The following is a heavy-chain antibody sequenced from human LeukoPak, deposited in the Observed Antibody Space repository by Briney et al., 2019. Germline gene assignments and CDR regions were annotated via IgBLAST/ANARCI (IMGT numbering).Heavy chain of an antibody. Sequence: GGPLRLSCAASGFTFSSYAMSWVRQAPGKGLEWVSAISGSGGSTYYADSVKGRFNISRDNSKNTLYLQMNRLRAEDTAVYYCAKGVAIIVGGSAGYYFGYWGQGTLVTVSS. D-gene: IGHD1-26*01. CDR1: GFTFSSYA. V-gene: IGHV3-23*01. J-gene: IGHJ4*02. CDR2: ISGSGGST. CDR3: AKGVAIIVGGSAGYYFGY.